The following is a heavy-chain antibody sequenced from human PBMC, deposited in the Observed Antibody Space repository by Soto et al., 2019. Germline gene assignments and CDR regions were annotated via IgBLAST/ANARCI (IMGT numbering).Heavy chain of an antibody. Sequence: GPGPGGASETLSLTCTVSGGSISSGDYYWSWIRQPPGKGLEWIGYIYYSGSTYYNPSLKSRVTISVDTSKNQFSLKLSSVTAADTAVYYCARSSLYYDDVWGSYASGYYFDDWGQGTLVTVSS. D-gene: IGHD3-16*01. V-gene: IGHV4-30-4*01. CDR3: ARSSLYYDDVWGSYASGYYFDD. CDR2: IYYSGST. CDR1: GGSISSGDYY. J-gene: IGHJ4*02.